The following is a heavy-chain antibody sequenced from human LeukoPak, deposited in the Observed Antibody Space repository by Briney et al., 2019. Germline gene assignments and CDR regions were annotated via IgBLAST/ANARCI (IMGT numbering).Heavy chain of an antibody. V-gene: IGHV3-74*01. D-gene: IGHD3-10*01. Sequence: GSLRLSCAASGFTFSSYWMHWVRQAPGKGLVWFSRINSDGSSTSYADSVKGRFTISRDNAKNTLYLQMNSLRAEDTAVYYCASPGGVDIWGQGTMVTVSS. CDR2: INSDGSST. CDR3: ASPGGVDI. CDR1: GFTFSSYW. J-gene: IGHJ3*02.